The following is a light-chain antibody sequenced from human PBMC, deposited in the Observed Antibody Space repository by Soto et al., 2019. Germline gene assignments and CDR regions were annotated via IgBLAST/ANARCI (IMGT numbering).Light chain of an antibody. V-gene: IGKV3-20*01. CDR1: QSVSSSY. J-gene: IGKJ2*01. CDR2: GAS. Sequence: EIVLTQSSGTLSLSPGERATLSCRASQSVSSSYLAWYQQKPAQAPRLLIYGASSRATGIPDRFSGSGSGTDFTLTISRLEPEDFAVYYCQQGSTFGQGTKLEIK. CDR3: QQGST.